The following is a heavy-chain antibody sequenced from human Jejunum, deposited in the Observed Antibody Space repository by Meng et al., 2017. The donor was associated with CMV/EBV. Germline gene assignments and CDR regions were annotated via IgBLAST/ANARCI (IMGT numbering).Heavy chain of an antibody. CDR1: SLSTSGVG. V-gene: IGHV2-5*02. Sequence: SLSTSGVGVGWIRQPPGKALEWLVFIYWDDDKRYSPSLKSRLSISKDTSKNQVVLTMTNMDPVDTATHFCAHGLLGFMHDYNGGVFDYWGQGVLVTVSS. D-gene: IGHD2-8*01. CDR3: AHGLLGFMHDYNGGVFDY. CDR2: IYWDDDK. J-gene: IGHJ4*02.